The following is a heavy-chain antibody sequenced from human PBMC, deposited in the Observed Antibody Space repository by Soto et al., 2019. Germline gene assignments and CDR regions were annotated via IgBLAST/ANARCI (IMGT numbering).Heavy chain of an antibody. CDR3: ARDWRGIQLSAYGSSRPYYGMDV. J-gene: IGHJ6*02. CDR2: IYARGST. CDR1: GDSISSGAYS. Sequence: SETLSLTCAVSGDSISSGAYSWSWIRQPPGKGLEWIGYIYARGSTNYNPSLKSRVTISVDTSKNQFSLKLSSVTAADTAVYYCARDWRGIQLSAYGSSRPYYGMDVWGQGTTVTVSS. D-gene: IGHD3-10*01. V-gene: IGHV4-30-2*01.